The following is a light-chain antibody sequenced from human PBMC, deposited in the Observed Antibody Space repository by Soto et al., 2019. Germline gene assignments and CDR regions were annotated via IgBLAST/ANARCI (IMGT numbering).Light chain of an antibody. Sequence: QSALTQPPSASGSPGQSVTISCTGTSRDVGDYNYVSWYQQHPGKAPKLMIYEVNKRPSGVPDRFSGSKAGNTASLTVFGLQAEDEADYYCSSYAGSDVFVFGTGTKVTVL. J-gene: IGLJ1*01. CDR2: EVN. CDR3: SSYAGSDVFV. V-gene: IGLV2-8*01. CDR1: SRDVGDYNY.